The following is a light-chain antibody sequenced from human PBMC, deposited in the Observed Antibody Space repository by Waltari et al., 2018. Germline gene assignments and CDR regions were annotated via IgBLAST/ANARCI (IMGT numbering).Light chain of an antibody. CDR1: RIHLRDEHD. J-gene: IGLJ2*01. CDR2: AVS. CDR3: CSYAGQFTWV. V-gene: IGLV2-11*01. Sequence: QSALTQPPSVSGSPGQSVTIPCPGTRIHLRDEHDLPWFQQSPGKAPKVIMFAVSERPSGVPNRFSGSKSGNTASLTISGLQSEDESHYFCCSYAGQFTWVFGGGTKLTVL.